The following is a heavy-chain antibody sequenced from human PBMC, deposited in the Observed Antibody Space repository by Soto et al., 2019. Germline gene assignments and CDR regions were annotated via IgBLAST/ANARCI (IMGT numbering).Heavy chain of an antibody. CDR3: ARDRQFRGGAYGDYVSCLDV. Sequence: QVQLVQSGAEVKKPESSVKVSCKASGGTFSSYTISWVRQAPGQGLEWMGRIIPILGIANYAQKFQGRVTITADKSTSTAYMELSSLRSEDTAVYYCARDRQFRGGAYGDYVSCLDVWGKGTTVTVSS. CDR2: IIPILGIA. J-gene: IGHJ6*04. D-gene: IGHD4-17*01. CDR1: GGTFSSYT. V-gene: IGHV1-69*08.